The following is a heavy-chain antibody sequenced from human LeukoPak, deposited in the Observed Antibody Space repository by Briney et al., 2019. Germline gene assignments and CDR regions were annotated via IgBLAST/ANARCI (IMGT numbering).Heavy chain of an antibody. Sequence: SETLSLTCTVSGGSLSNYYWNWIRHPPGKGLEWIGYIYYSGSTNYNPPLKSRVTISVDTSKNQFSLKLSSVTAADTAVYYCARAGARYSSGWYWFDPWGQGTLVTVSS. D-gene: IGHD6-19*01. V-gene: IGHV4-59*01. CDR3: ARAGARYSSGWYWFDP. J-gene: IGHJ5*02. CDR2: IYYSGST. CDR1: GGSLSNYY.